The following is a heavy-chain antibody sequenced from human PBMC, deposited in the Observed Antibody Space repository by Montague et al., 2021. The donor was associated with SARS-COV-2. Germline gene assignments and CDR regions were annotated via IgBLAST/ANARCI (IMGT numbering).Heavy chain of an antibody. D-gene: IGHD3-3*01. J-gene: IGHJ3*02. CDR2: INHSGST. CDR1: GGSFSGYS. V-gene: IGHV4-34*01. Sequence: SETLSLTCAVYGGSFSGYSWNWIRQPPGKGLEWIGEINHSGSTDYNPPLKSRVTISVDTSKNQFSLKLSSVTAADTAVYYCARGRRITIFRVVIGRDAFDIWGQGTMVTVSS. CDR3: ARGRRITIFRVVIGRDAFDI.